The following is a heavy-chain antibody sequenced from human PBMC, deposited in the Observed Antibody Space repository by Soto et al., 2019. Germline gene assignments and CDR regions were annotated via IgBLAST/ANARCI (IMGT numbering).Heavy chain of an antibody. J-gene: IGHJ3*02. CDR1: GYSCINYW. V-gene: IGHV5-51*01. D-gene: IGHD6-13*01. CDR2: IYPGDSDT. CDR3: ARQDEYSRLFDI. Sequence: PGEPLKISSKGSGYSCINYWIGWVRKMPGKGLEWMGIIYPGDSDTRYSPSFKGQATISADKSINTAYLQWSSLEASDTAMYYCARQDEYSRLFDIWGQGTMVTVSS.